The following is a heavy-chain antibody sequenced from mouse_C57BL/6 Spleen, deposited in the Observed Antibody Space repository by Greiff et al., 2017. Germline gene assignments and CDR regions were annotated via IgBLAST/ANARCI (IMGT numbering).Heavy chain of an antibody. CDR1: GFNITDDY. D-gene: IGHD1-1*01. CDR2: IDPENGDT. Sequence: EVQLQQSGAELVRPGASVKLSCTASGFNITDDYMPWVKQRPEQGLEWIGWIDPENGDTEYASKFQGKATITADTSSNTAYLQLSSLTSEDTAVYYCTTGTTVVDAMDYWGQGTSVTVSS. J-gene: IGHJ4*01. V-gene: IGHV14-4*01. CDR3: TTGTTVVDAMDY.